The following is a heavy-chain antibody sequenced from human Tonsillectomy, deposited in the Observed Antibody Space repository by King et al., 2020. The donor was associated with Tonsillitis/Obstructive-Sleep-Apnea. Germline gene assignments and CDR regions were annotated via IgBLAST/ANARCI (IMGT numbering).Heavy chain of an antibody. CDR3: ARHAQDTNYYYYMDA. J-gene: IGHJ6*03. V-gene: IGHV4-39*01. Sequence: QLQESGPGLVKPSETLSLTCTVSIGSVSSSSYYWGWIRQPPGKGLEWIGSIYYDGTTYYHPSLQSRVTISVDTSKNQFSLKLNSVTAADTAVYYCARHAQDTNYYYYMDAWGKGTTVTVSS. CDR1: IGSVSSSSYY. CDR2: IYYDGTT. D-gene: IGHD2-2*01.